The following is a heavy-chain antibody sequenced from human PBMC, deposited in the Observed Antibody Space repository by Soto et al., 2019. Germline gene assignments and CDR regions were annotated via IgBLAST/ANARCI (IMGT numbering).Heavy chain of an antibody. Sequence: GGSLRLSCAASGSTFSSYGMHWVRQAPGKGLEWVAVIWYDGSNKYYADSVKGRFTISRDNSKNTLYLQMNSLRAEDTAVYYCARVGQGDYDFWSGYRTDFDYWGQGTLVTVSS. V-gene: IGHV3-33*01. CDR2: IWYDGSNK. D-gene: IGHD3-3*01. J-gene: IGHJ4*02. CDR1: GSTFSSYG. CDR3: ARVGQGDYDFWSGYRTDFDY.